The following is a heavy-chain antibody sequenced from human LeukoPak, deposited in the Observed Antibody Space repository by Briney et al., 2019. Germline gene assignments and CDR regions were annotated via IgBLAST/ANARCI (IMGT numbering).Heavy chain of an antibody. V-gene: IGHV3-7*03. CDR2: IKQDGSEK. CDR3: ARAPCPPPGLRFQGFDY. Sequence: GGSLTLSCAASGLIFSIYWMSWVRQAPGEGLEWVANIKQDGSEKYYVDSVKGRFTISRDNAKNSLYLHMNSLRAEDTAVYYCARAPCPPPGLRFQGFDYWGQGTLVTVSS. J-gene: IGHJ4*02. D-gene: IGHD5-12*01. CDR1: GLIFSIYW.